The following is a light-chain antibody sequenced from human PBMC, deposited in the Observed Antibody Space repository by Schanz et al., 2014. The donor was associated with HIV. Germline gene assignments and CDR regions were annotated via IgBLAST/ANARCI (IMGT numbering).Light chain of an antibody. CDR3: CSYAGSSTSVA. CDR2: GND. Sequence: QSVLTQPPSVSGAPGQRVTISCTGGSSNIGAGYAVHWYQQLPGTAPKLLVYGNDNRPSGVPDRFSGSKSGNTASLSISGLQAEDEADYYCCSYAGSSTSVAFGGGTKLTVL. CDR1: SSNIGAGYA. J-gene: IGLJ2*01. V-gene: IGLV1-40*01.